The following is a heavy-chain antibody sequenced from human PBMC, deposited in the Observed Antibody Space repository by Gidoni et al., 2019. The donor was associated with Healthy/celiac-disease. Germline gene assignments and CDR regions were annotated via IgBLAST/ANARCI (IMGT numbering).Heavy chain of an antibody. V-gene: IGHV3-9*01. D-gene: IGHD5-12*01. J-gene: IGHJ4*02. CDR1: GFTFDDYA. CDR2: ISWNSGSI. CDR3: AKGRDGYKYYFDY. Sequence: EVQLVESGGGLVQPGRSLRLSCAASGFTFDDYAMHWVRQAPGKGLEWVSGISWNSGSIGYADSVKGRFTISRDNAKNSLYLQMNSLRAEDTALYYCAKGRDGYKYYFDYWGQGTLVTVSS.